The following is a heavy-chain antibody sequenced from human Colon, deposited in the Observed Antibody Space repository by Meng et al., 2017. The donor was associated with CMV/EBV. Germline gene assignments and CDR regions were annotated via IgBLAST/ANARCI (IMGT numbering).Heavy chain of an antibody. CDR1: GYTFTNDG. CDR2: ISAYTGDT. V-gene: IGHV1-18*01. J-gene: IGHJ1*01. Sequence: QVQLVRSGEEVKKPGASVKVSCKASGYTFTNDGISWVRQAPGQGLEWMGWISAYTGDTYYAQKFQGRVTMTTDTSTSTAYMELRSLRSDDTAVYYCVRESQSGSYIYLQHWGQGTLVTVSS. CDR3: VRESQSGSYIYLQH. D-gene: IGHD1-26*01.